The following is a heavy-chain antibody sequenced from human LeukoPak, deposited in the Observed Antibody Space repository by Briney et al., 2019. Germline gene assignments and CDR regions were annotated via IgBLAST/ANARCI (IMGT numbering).Heavy chain of an antibody. V-gene: IGHV1-46*01. CDR2: LNPSDGAT. D-gene: IGHD1-7*01. CDR3: ARDLGSGQTGTIPGGLDY. Sequence: GASVKVSCKASGYTFTSYFIHCVRQAPGQGLEWMGVLNPSDGATTYAQKFQGRVTMTRDTSTSTVYMDLNSLRSEDTAVYYCARDLGSGQTGTIPGGLDYWGQGTLVTVSA. J-gene: IGHJ4*02. CDR1: GYTFTSYF.